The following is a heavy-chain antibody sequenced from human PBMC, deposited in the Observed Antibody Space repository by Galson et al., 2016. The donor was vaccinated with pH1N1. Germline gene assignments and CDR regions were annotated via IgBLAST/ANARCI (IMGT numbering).Heavy chain of an antibody. J-gene: IGHJ6*02. D-gene: IGHD6-13*01. CDR2: IKQDGSEK. V-gene: IGHV3-7*03. Sequence: SLRLSCAASGFTFNSYWMSWVRQAPGKGLEWVANIKQDGSEKYYVDSVKGRFTISRDNAKNSLYLQINSLRAEDTAVYYCARAGSSWDTYYYYYGMDVWGQGTTVTVSS. CDR3: ARAGSSWDTYYYYYGMDV. CDR1: GFTFNSYW.